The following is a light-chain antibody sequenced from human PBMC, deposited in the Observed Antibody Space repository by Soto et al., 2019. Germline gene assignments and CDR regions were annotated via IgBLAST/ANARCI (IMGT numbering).Light chain of an antibody. J-gene: IGLJ2*01. Sequence: QAVVAQPPSASGTPGQRVTISCSGSTSNVGSNLASWYQQLPGSAPKLLIYSNDQRPSAVPGRFSGSKSGTSASLAISGLLSEDEADYYCATWDDSLNVVFGGGTKLTVL. V-gene: IGLV1-44*01. CDR2: SND. CDR3: ATWDDSLNVV. CDR1: TSNVGSNL.